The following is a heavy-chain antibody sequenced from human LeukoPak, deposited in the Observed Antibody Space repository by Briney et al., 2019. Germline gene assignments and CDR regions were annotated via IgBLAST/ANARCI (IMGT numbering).Heavy chain of an antibody. D-gene: IGHD4-17*01. Sequence: HPGGSLRLSCAASGFTFSSYSMNWVRQAPGKGLEWVSYISSSSSMIYYADSVKGRFTISRDNAKNSLYLQMKSLRDEGAAIYYFSRDYGELPARVPYFDYWGQGTLVTVSS. CDR2: ISSSSSMI. CDR3: SRDYGELPARVPYFDY. V-gene: IGHV3-48*02. CDR1: GFTFSSYS. J-gene: IGHJ4*02.